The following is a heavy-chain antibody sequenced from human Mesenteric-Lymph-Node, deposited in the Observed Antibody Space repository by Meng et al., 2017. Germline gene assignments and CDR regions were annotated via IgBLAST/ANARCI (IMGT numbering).Heavy chain of an antibody. Sequence: GQLWVVGGGLVQAGWSLRLYCGPSGFTFSGYGMHWVRQAPGKGLEWIGEIYHSGGTNYNPSLRGRVTISLDKSKNQFSLTLRSVTAADTAVYYCARDPYATGWAGWGQGTLVTVSS. CDR1: GFTFSGYG. V-gene: IGHV4-4*02. J-gene: IGHJ4*02. CDR3: ARDPYATGWAG. D-gene: IGHD6-19*01. CDR2: IYHSGGT.